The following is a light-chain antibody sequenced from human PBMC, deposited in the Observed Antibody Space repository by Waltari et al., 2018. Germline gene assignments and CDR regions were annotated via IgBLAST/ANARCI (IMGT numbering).Light chain of an antibody. CDR2: DAS. V-gene: IGKV3-11*01. Sequence: EIVLTQSPATLSLSPGERATLSCRASQSLSSQLAWYQQKPGQAPRLLFYDASNRATGIPARFGASGSGTDFTLTISSLEPEDSAVYYCQQRSNWPTSFGGGTKVDIK. CDR1: QSLSSQ. CDR3: QQRSNWPTS. J-gene: IGKJ4*01.